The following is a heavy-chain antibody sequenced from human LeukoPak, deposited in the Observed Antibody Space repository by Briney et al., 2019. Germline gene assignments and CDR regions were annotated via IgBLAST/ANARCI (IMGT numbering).Heavy chain of an antibody. V-gene: IGHV1-8*01. CDR1: GYTFTSYD. J-gene: IGHJ3*02. D-gene: IGHD5-12*01. CDR3: ARRKFGYDDSFDI. Sequence: APVKVSCKASGYTFTSYDINWVRQATGQGLEWMGWMNPNSGNTGYAQKLQGRVTMTRNTSISTAYMELSSLRSEDTAVYYCARRKFGYDDSFDIWGQGTMVTVSS. CDR2: MNPNSGNT.